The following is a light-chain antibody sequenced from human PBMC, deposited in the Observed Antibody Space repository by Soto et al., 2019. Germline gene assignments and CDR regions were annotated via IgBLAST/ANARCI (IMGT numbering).Light chain of an antibody. CDR1: QSVSSY. V-gene: IGKV3-11*01. CDR2: DAS. CDR3: QQRSNWPPLT. Sequence: EIVLTQSPATLSLSPGERATLSCRASQSVSSYLAWYQQKPSQAPRLLIYDASNRATGIPARFSGRGSGDDFTLNIRSLEPKDFGVYHCQQRSNWPPLTLGGGTQGEIK. J-gene: IGKJ4*01.